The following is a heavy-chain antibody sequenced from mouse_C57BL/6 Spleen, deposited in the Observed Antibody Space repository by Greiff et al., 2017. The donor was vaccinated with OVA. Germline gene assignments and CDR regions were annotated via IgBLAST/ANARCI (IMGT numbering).Heavy chain of an antibody. CDR1: GYSITSGYY. J-gene: IGHJ4*01. Sequence: ESGPGLVKPSQSLSLTCSVTGYSITSGYYWNWIRQFPGNKLEWMGYISYDGSNNYNPSLKNRISITRDTSKNQFFLKLNSVTTEDTATYYCASPGRAMDYWGQGTSVTVSS. CDR2: ISYDGSN. CDR3: ASPGRAMDY. V-gene: IGHV3-6*01.